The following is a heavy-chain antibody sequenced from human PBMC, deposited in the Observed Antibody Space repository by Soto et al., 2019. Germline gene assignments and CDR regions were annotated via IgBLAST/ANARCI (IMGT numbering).Heavy chain of an antibody. CDR3: AKDHRFLEWLPPSFFDY. CDR2: ISYDGSNK. D-gene: IGHD3-3*01. CDR1: GFTFSSYG. J-gene: IGHJ4*02. Sequence: PGGSLRLSCAASGFTFSSYGMHWVRQAPGKGLEWVAVISYDGSNKYYADSVKGRFTTSRDNSKNTLYLQMNSLRAEDTAVYYCAKDHRFLEWLPPSFFDYWGQGTLVTVSS. V-gene: IGHV3-30*18.